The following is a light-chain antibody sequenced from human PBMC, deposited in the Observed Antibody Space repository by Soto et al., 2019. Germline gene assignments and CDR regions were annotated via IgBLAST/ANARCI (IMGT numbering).Light chain of an antibody. J-gene: IGLJ3*02. V-gene: IGLV8-61*01. CDR1: SGSVSTNYY. Sequence: QTVVTQEPSVSVSPGGTVTLTCGLSSGSVSTNYYPSWYQQTPGQAPRTLIYSTNTRSSGVPDRFSGFILGNKAALTITGAQADDESDYYCVLYMGSGIWVFGGGTKLTVL. CDR2: STN. CDR3: VLYMGSGIWV.